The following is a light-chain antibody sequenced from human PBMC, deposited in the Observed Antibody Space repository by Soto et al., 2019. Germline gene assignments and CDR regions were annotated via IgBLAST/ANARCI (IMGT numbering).Light chain of an antibody. Sequence: EIVLTQSPGTLSLSPGERATLSCRASQSVRSSFFAWYQQKPGQASRLLIYDVSVRATGIPDRFSGSGSGTDFTLTINRLEPEDFAVYYCQQYENSVMYTFGQGTKLEIK. J-gene: IGKJ2*01. CDR2: DVS. CDR1: QSVRSSF. CDR3: QQYENSVMYT. V-gene: IGKV3-20*01.